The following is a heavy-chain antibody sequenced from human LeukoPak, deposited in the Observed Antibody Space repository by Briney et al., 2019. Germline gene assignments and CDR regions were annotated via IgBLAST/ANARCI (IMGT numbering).Heavy chain of an antibody. CDR2: INHSGST. V-gene: IGHV4-39*01. Sequence: SETLSLTCTVSGGSISSSSYYWSWIRQPPGKGLEWIGEINHSGSTNYNPSLKSRVTISVDTSKNQFSLKLSSVTAADTAVYYCARQGPWSYYGSGSPHWFDPWGQGTLVTVSS. CDR1: GGSISSSSYY. D-gene: IGHD3-10*01. CDR3: ARQGPWSYYGSGSPHWFDP. J-gene: IGHJ5*02.